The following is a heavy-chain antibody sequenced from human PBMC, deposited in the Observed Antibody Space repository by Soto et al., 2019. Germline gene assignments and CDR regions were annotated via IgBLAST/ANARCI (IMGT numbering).Heavy chain of an antibody. CDR1: GRSFSGCY. CDR3: ARGVVATAHYCFDP. D-gene: IGHD2-21*02. Sequence: SETLSLIFDVYGRSFSGCYLSWIRQPPGKGLEWIGEINHTGSTNYNPSLKSRVTISVDGSKNQFSLKLSSATAADTAVYYCARGVVATAHYCFDPWGQGTLVTVS. CDR2: INHTGST. V-gene: IGHV4-34*01. J-gene: IGHJ5*02.